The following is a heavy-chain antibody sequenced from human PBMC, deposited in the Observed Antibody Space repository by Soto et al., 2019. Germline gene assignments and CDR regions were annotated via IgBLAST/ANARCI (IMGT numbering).Heavy chain of an antibody. Sequence: SETLSLTCTVSGGSISSSSYYWGWIRQPPGKGLEWIGSIYYSGSTYYNPSLKSRVTISVDTSKNQFSLKLSFVTAADMAVYYCARDLGVVVAATTGTFDYWGQGTLVTVSS. J-gene: IGHJ4*02. CDR2: IYYSGST. CDR1: GGSISSSSYY. V-gene: IGHV4-39*07. CDR3: ARDLGVVVAATTGTFDY. D-gene: IGHD2-15*01.